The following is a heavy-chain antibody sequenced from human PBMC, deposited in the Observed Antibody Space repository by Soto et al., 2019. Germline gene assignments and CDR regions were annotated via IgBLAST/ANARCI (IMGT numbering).Heavy chain of an antibody. D-gene: IGHD1-7*01. CDR1: GFTFTRYS. CDR3: ARESEELTSNFDY. Sequence: PAETLYLSCAASGFTFTRYSMTWDRQARGNGLEWVSSISSTTNYIYYGDSMKGRFTISRDNAKNSLYLEMNSLRAEDTAVYYCARESEELTSNFDYWGQGTPVTVSS. CDR2: ISSTTNYI. V-gene: IGHV3-21*06. J-gene: IGHJ4*02.